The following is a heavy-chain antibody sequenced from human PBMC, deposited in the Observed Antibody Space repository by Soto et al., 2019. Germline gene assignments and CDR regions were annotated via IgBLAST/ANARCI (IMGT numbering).Heavy chain of an antibody. CDR2: IYYSGST. J-gene: IGHJ5*02. Sequence: GSSSETLSLTCTVSGGSISSYYWSWIRQPPGKGLEWIGYIYYSGSTNYNPSLKSRVTISVDTSKNQFSLKLSSVTAADTAVYYCARGQTITIFGVVSSNWFDPWGQGTLVTVSS. V-gene: IGHV4-59*01. CDR1: GGSISSYY. D-gene: IGHD3-3*01. CDR3: ARGQTITIFGVVSSNWFDP.